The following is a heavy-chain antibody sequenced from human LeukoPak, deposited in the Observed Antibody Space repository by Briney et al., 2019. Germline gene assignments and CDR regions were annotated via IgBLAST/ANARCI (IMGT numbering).Heavy chain of an antibody. CDR3: ARSQSTSWYY. Sequence: SETLSLTCTVSGGSISSYYWSWIRQPPGGGLEWIGEINHSGSTTYNPSLKSRVTISVDTSTNQFSLELTSVTAADTAVYYCARSQSTSWYYWGQGTLVTVSS. V-gene: IGHV4-34*01. CDR2: INHSGST. D-gene: IGHD6-13*01. J-gene: IGHJ4*02. CDR1: GGSISSYY.